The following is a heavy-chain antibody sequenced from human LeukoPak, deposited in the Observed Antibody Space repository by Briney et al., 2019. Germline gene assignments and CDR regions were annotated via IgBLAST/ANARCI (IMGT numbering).Heavy chain of an antibody. CDR1: GFTFSSYG. D-gene: IGHD6-19*01. CDR2: IWYDGSNK. Sequence: GRSLRLSCAASGFTFSSYGMHWVRQAPGKGLEWVAVIWYDGSNKYYADSVKGRFTIFRDNSKNTLYLQMNSLRAEDTAVYYCAKDHSSGWSLDYWGQGTLVTVSS. V-gene: IGHV3-33*06. CDR3: AKDHSSGWSLDY. J-gene: IGHJ4*02.